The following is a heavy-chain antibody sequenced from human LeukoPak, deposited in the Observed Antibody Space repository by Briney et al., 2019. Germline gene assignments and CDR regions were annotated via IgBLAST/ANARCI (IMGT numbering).Heavy chain of an antibody. CDR3: ATDRSSGTPERFDY. CDR1: GFTFSSYW. CDR2: IKSDGKT. V-gene: IGHV3-74*01. J-gene: IGHJ4*02. Sequence: GGSLRLSCAASGFTFSSYWMHWVRQAPGKGLVWVSRIKSDGKTNYADSVKGRFTISRDNAEHSLYLQMSSLRAEDTAVYYCATDRSSGTPERFDYWGQGTLVTVSS. D-gene: IGHD1/OR15-1a*01.